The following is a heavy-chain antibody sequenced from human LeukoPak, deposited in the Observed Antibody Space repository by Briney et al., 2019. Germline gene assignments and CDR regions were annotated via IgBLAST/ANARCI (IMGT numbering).Heavy chain of an antibody. V-gene: IGHV3-74*01. CDR2: INSDGSST. Sequence: GGSLRLSCAASGFTFSSYWMHWVRQAPGKGLVWVSRINSDGSSTSYADSVKGRFTISRDNAKNALYLQMNSLRAEDTAVYYCARGGGRYCSSTSCYVAYWGQRTLVTVSS. CDR1: GFTFSSYW. J-gene: IGHJ4*02. D-gene: IGHD2-2*01. CDR3: ARGGGRYCSSTSCYVAY.